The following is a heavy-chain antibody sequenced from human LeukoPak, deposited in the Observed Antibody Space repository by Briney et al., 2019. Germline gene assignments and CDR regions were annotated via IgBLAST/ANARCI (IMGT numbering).Heavy chain of an antibody. V-gene: IGHV4-39*07. CDR1: GDSISNSNHY. CDR3: AIDRYRGAVGVDY. Sequence: SETLSLTCTVSGDSISNSNHYWAWMRQPPGKGLEWIGSIYYSRSTYDNPSLKSRVTMSVDLSKNQFSLRLSSVTAADTAVYYCAIDRYRGAVGVDYWGQGTLVTVSS. D-gene: IGHD6-19*01. CDR2: IYYSRST. J-gene: IGHJ4*02.